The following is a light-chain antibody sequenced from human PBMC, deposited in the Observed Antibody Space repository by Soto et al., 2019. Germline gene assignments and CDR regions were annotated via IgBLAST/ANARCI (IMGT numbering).Light chain of an antibody. Sequence: QSVLTQPASVSGSPGQSINISCTGTSSDVGGYNYVSWYQHHPGKAPKLLIYDVTTRPSGVSNRFSGSKSGNTASLTISGLQPEDEADYYCSSYISSSTLEVFGTGTKVTVL. CDR1: SSDVGGYNY. CDR3: SSYISSSTLEV. J-gene: IGLJ1*01. CDR2: DVT. V-gene: IGLV2-14*03.